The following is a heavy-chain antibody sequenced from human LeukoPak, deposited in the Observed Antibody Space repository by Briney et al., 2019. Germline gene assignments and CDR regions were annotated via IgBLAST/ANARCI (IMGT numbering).Heavy chain of an antibody. CDR2: MYYSGNA. V-gene: IGHV4-39*01. CDR3: ARHRDRSGSTYHFDY. J-gene: IGHJ4*02. Sequence: SETLSLTCTVSGGSISSSSYSWGWIRQPPGKGLEWIGSMYYSGNAYYNSSLKSRLTISVDTSKNQFSLKVSSVTAPDTAVYYCARHRDRSGSTYHFDYWGQGTLVTVSS. CDR1: GGSISSSSYS. D-gene: IGHD6-19*01.